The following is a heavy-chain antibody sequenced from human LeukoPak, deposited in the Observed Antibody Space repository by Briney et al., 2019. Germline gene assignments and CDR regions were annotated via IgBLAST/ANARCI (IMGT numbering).Heavy chain of an antibody. Sequence: SGPTLVKPTQTLTLTCTFYEITLSPSGVGMGWIRQPPGKALEWLALIFWNDDKRYSPSLKSRLTITKVTSKNQVVLTMTNMDPVDTATYYCARRPWGNYYFDYWGQGTLVTVSS. V-gene: IGHV2-5*01. CDR1: EITLSPSGVG. J-gene: IGHJ4*02. CDR3: ARRPWGNYYFDY. D-gene: IGHD7-27*01. CDR2: IFWNDDK.